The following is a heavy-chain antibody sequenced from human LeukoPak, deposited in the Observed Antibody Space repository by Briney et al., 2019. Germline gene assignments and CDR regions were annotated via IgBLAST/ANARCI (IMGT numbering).Heavy chain of an antibody. CDR2: IKQDGSEK. V-gene: IGHV3-7*01. D-gene: IGHD6-19*01. CDR1: GFTFSSYW. J-gene: IGHJ4*02. Sequence: GGSLRLSCAASGFTFSSYWMSWVRQAPGKGLEWVANIKQDGSEKYYVDSVKGRFTISRDNAKNPLYLQMNSLRAEDTAVYYCARDSSGWYVQFDYWGQGTLVTVSS. CDR3: ARDSSGWYVQFDY.